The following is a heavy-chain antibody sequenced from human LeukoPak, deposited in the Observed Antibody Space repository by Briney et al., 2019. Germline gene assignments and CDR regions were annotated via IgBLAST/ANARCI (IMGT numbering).Heavy chain of an antibody. J-gene: IGHJ4*02. CDR2: INPSGGST. V-gene: IGHV1-46*03. Sequence: ASVKVSCKASGYTFTSYYMHWLRQAPGQGLEWMGIINPSGGSTSYAQKLQGRVTMTRGTSTSTVYLELSSLRSEDTAVYYCARESPKWFGELLRPFDYWGQGTPVTVSS. CDR1: GYTFTSYY. D-gene: IGHD3-10*01. CDR3: ARESPKWFGELLRPFDY.